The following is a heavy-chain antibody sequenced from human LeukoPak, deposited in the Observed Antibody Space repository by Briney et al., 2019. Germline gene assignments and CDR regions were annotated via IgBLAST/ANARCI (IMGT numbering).Heavy chain of an antibody. CDR2: IYTSGST. CDR1: GGSFSSYY. D-gene: IGHD6-13*01. Sequence: SETLSLTCAVYGGSFSSYYWSWIRQPAGKGLEWIGRIYTSGSTNYNPSLKSRVTMSVDTSKNQFSLKLSSVTAADTAVYYCARGGEAAAVQFYYYYYMDVWGKGTTVTVSS. V-gene: IGHV4-59*10. CDR3: ARGGEAAAVQFYYYYYMDV. J-gene: IGHJ6*03.